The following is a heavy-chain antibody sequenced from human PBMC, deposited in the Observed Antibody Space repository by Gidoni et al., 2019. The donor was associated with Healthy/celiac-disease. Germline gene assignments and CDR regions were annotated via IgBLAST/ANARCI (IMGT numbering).Heavy chain of an antibody. CDR2: ISGSGGST. V-gene: IGHV3-23*04. J-gene: IGHJ4*02. CDR1: GFTFSSYA. D-gene: IGHD6-13*01. Sequence: EVQLVESGGGLVQPGGSLRLYCAASGFTFSSYAMSWVRQAPGKGLEWVSAISGSGGSTYYADSVKGRFTISRDNSKNTLYLQMNSLRAEDTAVYYCANLGGFGSSWYVDYWGQGTLVTVSS. CDR3: ANLGGFGSSWYVDY.